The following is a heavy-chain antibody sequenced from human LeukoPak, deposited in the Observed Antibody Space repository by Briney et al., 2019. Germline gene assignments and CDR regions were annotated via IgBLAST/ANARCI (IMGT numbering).Heavy chain of an antibody. CDR3: AREYSGYDTYYFDY. D-gene: IGHD5-12*01. V-gene: IGHV3-21*01. Sequence: GGSLRLSCAASEFTFSTYSMNWVRQAPGKGLEWVSSISSGSTYIYYADSVKGRFTISRDNAKNSLYLQMNSLRAEDTAVYYCAREYSGYDTYYFDYWGQGTLVTVSS. CDR1: EFTFSTYS. J-gene: IGHJ4*02. CDR2: ISSGSTYI.